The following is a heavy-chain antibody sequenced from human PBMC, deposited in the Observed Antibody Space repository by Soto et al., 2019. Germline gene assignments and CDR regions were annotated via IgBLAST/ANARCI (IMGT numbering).Heavy chain of an antibody. CDR1: GFTFSSYG. J-gene: IGHJ4*02. Sequence: ESGGGVVQPGRSLRLSCAASGFTFSSYGMHWVRQAPGKGLEWVAVIWYDGSNKYYADSVKGRFTISRDNSKNTLYLQMNSLRAEDTAVYYCASLGYDSSGYYFDYWGQGTLVTVSS. V-gene: IGHV3-33*01. CDR3: ASLGYDSSGYYFDY. CDR2: IWYDGSNK. D-gene: IGHD3-22*01.